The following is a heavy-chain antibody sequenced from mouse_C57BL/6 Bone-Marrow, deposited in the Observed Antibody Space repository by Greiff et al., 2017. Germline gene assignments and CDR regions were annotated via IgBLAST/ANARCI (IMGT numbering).Heavy chain of an antibody. CDR2: INPSTGGT. Sequence: EVQLQQSGPELVKPGASVKISCKASGYSFTGYYMHWVKQSSEKSLEWIGEINPSTGGTSYNQKFKGKATLTVDKSSSTAYMQLKSLTSEDSAVYYCAAVVAMDCDVWGTGTTVTVSS. V-gene: IGHV1-43*01. CDR1: GYSFTGYY. CDR3: AAVVAMDCDV. J-gene: IGHJ1*03. D-gene: IGHD1-1*01.